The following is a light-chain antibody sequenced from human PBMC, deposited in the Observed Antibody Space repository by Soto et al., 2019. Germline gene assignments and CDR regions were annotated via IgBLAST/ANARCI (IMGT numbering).Light chain of an antibody. CDR3: LQPSTYPLT. V-gene: IGKV1-17*01. CDR1: QVIRND. CDR2: AAS. Sequence: DIQMTQFPSSLSASVGDRVTITCRASQVIRNDLGWYQQKPGKAPKRLIYAASSLQSVVPSRFSGSGSGTEFTLAISSLQPEDSATFYCLQPSTYPLTFGQGTKVEIK. J-gene: IGKJ1*01.